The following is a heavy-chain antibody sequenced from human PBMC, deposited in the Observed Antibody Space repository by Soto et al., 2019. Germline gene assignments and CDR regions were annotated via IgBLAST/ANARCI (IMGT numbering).Heavy chain of an antibody. J-gene: IGHJ5*02. Sequence: QVQLVQSGAEVKKPGASVKVSCKASGYTFTSYAMHWVRQAPGQRLEWMGWINAGNGNTKYSQKFQGRVTITRDTSASTAYMELSSLRSEDTAVYYCARDWASGAAAGNWFDPWGQGTLVTVSS. CDR2: INAGNGNT. V-gene: IGHV1-3*01. D-gene: IGHD6-13*01. CDR1: GYTFTSYA. CDR3: ARDWASGAAAGNWFDP.